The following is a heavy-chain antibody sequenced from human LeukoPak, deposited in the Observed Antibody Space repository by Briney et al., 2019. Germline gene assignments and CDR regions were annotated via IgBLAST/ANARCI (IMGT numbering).Heavy chain of an antibody. CDR2: IYPGDSDT. D-gene: IGHD2-8*01. Sequence: GGSLKISCKGSGYSFTSYWIGWVRQMPGKGLEWMGIIYPGDSDTRYSPSFQGQVTISADKSISTAYLQWSSLKSSDTAMYYCASLVCHFFLHNWFDPWGQGTLVTVSS. CDR1: GYSFTSYW. V-gene: IGHV5-51*01. J-gene: IGHJ5*02. CDR3: ASLVCHFFLHNWFDP.